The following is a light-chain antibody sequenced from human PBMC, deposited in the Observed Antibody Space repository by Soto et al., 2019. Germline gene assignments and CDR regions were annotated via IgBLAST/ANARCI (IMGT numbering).Light chain of an antibody. Sequence: EIVMTQSPATLSVSPGERATLSCRASQSVSSNLAWYQQKPGQAPRLLIYGASTRATGIPARFSGSRSGTDFTLTIGSLQSEDFPDDYWQQYNSRPLYTFGQRTKLESK. CDR1: QSVSSN. CDR3: QQYNSRPLYT. V-gene: IGKV3-15*01. CDR2: GAS. J-gene: IGKJ2*01.